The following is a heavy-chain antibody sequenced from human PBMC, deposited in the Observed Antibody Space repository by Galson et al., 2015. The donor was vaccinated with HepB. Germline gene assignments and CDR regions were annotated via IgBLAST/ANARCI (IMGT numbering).Heavy chain of an antibody. Sequence: CAISGDSVSSNSVAWNWVRQSPSRGLEWLGRTFYRSKWYTDYEVSVKSRIIINADMSKNQLSLQLSSVTPEDTAVYYCTREDWGSGFWWGQGTLVTVSS. CDR3: TREDWGSGFW. CDR1: GDSVSSNSVA. J-gene: IGHJ4*02. V-gene: IGHV6-1*01. CDR2: TFYRSKWYT. D-gene: IGHD7-27*01.